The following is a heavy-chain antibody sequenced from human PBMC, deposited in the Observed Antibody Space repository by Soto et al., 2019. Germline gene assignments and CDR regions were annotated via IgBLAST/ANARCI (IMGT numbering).Heavy chain of an antibody. CDR2: IKQDGSEK. D-gene: IGHD3-16*01. CDR1: GFIFSRYW. Sequence: PGGSLRLSCAASGFIFSRYWMSWVRQIPGKGLEWVATIKQDGSEKYYVDSMEGRLSISRDNAENSMYLQMNSLRAEDSAVYYCASTRLGVWGQGTTVTVYS. J-gene: IGHJ6*02. V-gene: IGHV3-7*01. CDR3: ASTRLGV.